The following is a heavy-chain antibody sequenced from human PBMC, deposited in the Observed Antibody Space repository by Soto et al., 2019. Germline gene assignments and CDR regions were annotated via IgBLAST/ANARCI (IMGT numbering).Heavy chain of an antibody. Sequence: QVQLVQSGAEVKKPGSSVKVSCKASGGTFSSYAMSWVRQAPGQGLERMGGIIPISGTANYAQKFQGRVTITADESTSTAYMELSSLRSEDTAVYYCARSQGSSTSLEIYYYYYYGMDVWGQGTTVTVSS. V-gene: IGHV1-69*01. CDR1: GGTFSSYA. CDR3: ARSQGSSTSLEIYYYYYYGMDV. CDR2: IIPISGTA. J-gene: IGHJ6*02. D-gene: IGHD2-2*01.